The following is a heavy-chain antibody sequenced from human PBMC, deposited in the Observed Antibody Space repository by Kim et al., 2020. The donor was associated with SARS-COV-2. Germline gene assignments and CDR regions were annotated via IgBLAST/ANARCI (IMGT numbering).Heavy chain of an antibody. J-gene: IGHJ6*02. V-gene: IGHV3-66*02. D-gene: IGHD4-17*01. Sequence: GGSLRLSCAASGFTVSSNYMSWVRQAPGKGLEWVSVIYSGGSTYYADSVKGRFTISRDNSKNTLYLQMNSLRAEDTAVYYCARGHRGGDYVFDHYYGMDVWGQGTTATVSS. CDR1: GFTVSSNY. CDR2: IYSGGST. CDR3: ARGHRGGDYVFDHYYGMDV.